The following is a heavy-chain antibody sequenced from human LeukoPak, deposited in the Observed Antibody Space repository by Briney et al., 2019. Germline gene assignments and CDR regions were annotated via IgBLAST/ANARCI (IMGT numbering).Heavy chain of an antibody. D-gene: IGHD2-21*01. CDR1: GGSISSGSYY. J-gene: IGHJ4*02. V-gene: IGHV4-61*02. CDR2: IYTSGST. CDR3: ARGFGGIRILWWAFDY. Sequence: SETLSLTCTVSGGSISSGSYYWSWIRQPAGKGLEWIGRIYTSGSTNYNPSLKSRVTISVDTSKNQFSLKLSSVTAADTAVYYCARGFGGIRILWWAFDYWGQGNLVTVSS.